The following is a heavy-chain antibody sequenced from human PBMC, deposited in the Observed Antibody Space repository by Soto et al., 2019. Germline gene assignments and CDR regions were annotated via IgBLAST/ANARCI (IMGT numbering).Heavy chain of an antibody. V-gene: IGHV1-18*01. CDR3: ARDNGYYDF. J-gene: IGHJ4*02. CDR1: CYTFSRYS. Sequence: ASVKVSGTPSCYTFSRYSINWVRQAPGQGLEWMAWISTNSGNTHYAERVQGRVTVTLDKSARTAFMEMWGLTSDDTAVYFCARDNGYYDFWGQGTLVTVS. CDR2: ISTNSGNT. D-gene: IGHD2-8*01.